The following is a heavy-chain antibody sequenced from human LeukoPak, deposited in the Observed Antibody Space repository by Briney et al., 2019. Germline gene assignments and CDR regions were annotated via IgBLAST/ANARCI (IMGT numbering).Heavy chain of an antibody. J-gene: IGHJ4*02. CDR1: GFTFGDYA. D-gene: IGHD6-13*01. CDR2: IRRKAYGGTT. CDR3: TRGKSSSWYPEGSYYFDY. Sequence: GGSLRLSCTASGFTFGDYAMSWVRQTPGKGLEWVGFIRRKAYGGTTKYAASVKGRFTISRDDSKSIAYLQMNSLKTEDTAVYYCTRGKSSSWYPEGSYYFDYWGQGTLVTVSS. V-gene: IGHV3-49*04.